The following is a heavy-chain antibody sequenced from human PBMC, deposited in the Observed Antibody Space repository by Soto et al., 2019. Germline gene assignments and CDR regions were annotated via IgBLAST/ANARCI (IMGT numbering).Heavy chain of an antibody. CDR1: GFTFSSYG. J-gene: IGHJ4*02. Sequence: QVQLVESGGGVVQPGRSLRLSCAASGFTFSSYGMHWVRQAPGKGLEWVAVISYDGSNKYYADSVKGRFTISRDKSKNTLYLQMNSLRAEDTAVYYCAKGYYDCPDYWGQGTLVTVSS. D-gene: IGHD3-22*01. V-gene: IGHV3-30*18. CDR2: ISYDGSNK. CDR3: AKGYYDCPDY.